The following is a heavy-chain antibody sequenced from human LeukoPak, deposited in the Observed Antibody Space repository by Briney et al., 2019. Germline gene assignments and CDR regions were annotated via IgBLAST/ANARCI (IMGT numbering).Heavy chain of an antibody. V-gene: IGHV4-34*01. D-gene: IGHD6-13*01. CDR1: GGSFSGYY. CDR2: INHSGST. Sequence: PSETLSLTCAVYGGSFSGYYWSCIRQPPRKGLEWIGEINHSGSTNYNPSLKSRVTISVDTSKNQFSLKLSSVTAADTAVYYCARTIAAAGTYYFDYWGQGTLVTVSS. CDR3: ARTIAAAGTYYFDY. J-gene: IGHJ4*02.